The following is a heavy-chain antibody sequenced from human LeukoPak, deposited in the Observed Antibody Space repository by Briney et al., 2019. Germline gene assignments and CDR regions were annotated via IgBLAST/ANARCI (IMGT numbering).Heavy chain of an antibody. CDR2: ISYDGSNK. CDR1: GFTFSSYA. V-gene: IGHV3-30-3*01. D-gene: IGHD1-20*01. Sequence: PGGSLRLSCAASGFTFSSYAMHWVRQAPGKGLEWVAVISYDGSNKYYADSVKGRFTISRDNSKNTLYLQMNSLRAEDTAVYYCTHSSNWNGLDYWGQGTLVTVSS. J-gene: IGHJ4*02. CDR3: THSSNWNGLDY.